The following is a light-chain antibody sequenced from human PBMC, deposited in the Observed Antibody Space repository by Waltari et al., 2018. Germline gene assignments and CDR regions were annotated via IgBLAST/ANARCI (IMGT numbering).Light chain of an antibody. J-gene: IGLJ2*01. CDR3: SSYTTSITLV. CDR2: DVS. CDR1: SSDVGGYDS. Sequence: QSALTQPASVSGSPGQSITISCAGTSSDVGGYDSVSWYQQHPGKAPKLMIYDVSNRPSGGSGRFSGSKSGNTASLTISGLQAEDEANYYCSSYTTSITLVFGGGTKLTVL. V-gene: IGLV2-14*03.